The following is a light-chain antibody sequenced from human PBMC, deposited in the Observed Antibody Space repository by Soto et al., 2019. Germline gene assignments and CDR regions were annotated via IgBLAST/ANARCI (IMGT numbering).Light chain of an antibody. V-gene: IGKV3-15*01. J-gene: IGKJ4*01. CDR3: QRYNQWAVT. Sequence: EIVFTQDPATLSLSPGERYTLSCLASQSVSSSYLAWYQQKTGQDPRLLIDGASTRAAGIPPRFSGSGSGTEFTLNISSLRAEGCEIDYCQRYNQWAVTVGGGTQVEIK. CDR1: QSVSSSY. CDR2: GAS.